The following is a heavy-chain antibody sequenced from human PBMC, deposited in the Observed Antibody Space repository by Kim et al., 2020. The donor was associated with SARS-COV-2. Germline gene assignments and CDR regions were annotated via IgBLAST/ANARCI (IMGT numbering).Heavy chain of an antibody. V-gene: IGHV3-48*04. CDR2: ISRSSNTI. Sequence: GGSLRLSCEASGFSFGGSGMTWVRQAPGKGLEWISYISRSSNTISYAESVKGRFTISRDNAQMSVCLQMNSLGVDDSATYYCARVVVTATNWFDPWRQGT. J-gene: IGHJ5*02. CDR3: ARVVVTATNWFDP. D-gene: IGHD2-21*02. CDR1: GFSFGGSG.